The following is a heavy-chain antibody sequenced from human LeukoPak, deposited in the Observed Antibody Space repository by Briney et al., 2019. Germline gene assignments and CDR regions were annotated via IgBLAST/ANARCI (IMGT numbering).Heavy chain of an antibody. CDR3: ASNSGWTLFDY. CDR1: GFTFSSYS. J-gene: IGHJ4*02. D-gene: IGHD6-19*01. CDR2: IISSSSYI. V-gene: IGHV3-21*01. Sequence: GGSLRLSCAASGFTFSSYSMNWVRQAPGKGLEWVSSIISSSSYIYYADSVKGRFTISRDNAKNSLYLQMNSLRAEDTAVYYCASNSGWTLFDYWGQGTLVTVSS.